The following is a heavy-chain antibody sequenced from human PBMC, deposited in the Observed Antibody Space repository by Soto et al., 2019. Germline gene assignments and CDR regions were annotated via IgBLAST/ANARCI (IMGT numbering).Heavy chain of an antibody. CDR1: GGSINNYY. J-gene: IGHJ3*02. CDR2: ILYSGST. CDR3: ARDLGYYFDSSGSLAFDI. Sequence: SETLSLTCTVSGGSINNYYWSWIRQPPGEGLEWIGNILYSGSTKYNSSLKTRVTISIDTSKNQFSLNLASVTAADTAVYYCARDLGYYFDSSGSLAFDIWGQGTMVTVSS. V-gene: IGHV4-59*01. D-gene: IGHD3-22*01.